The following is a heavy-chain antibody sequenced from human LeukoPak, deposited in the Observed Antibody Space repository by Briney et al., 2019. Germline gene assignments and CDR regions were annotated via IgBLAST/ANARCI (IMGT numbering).Heavy chain of an antibody. V-gene: IGHV4-30-2*01. CDR3: ARAYSSGWYEYFQH. CDR2: IYHSGTP. Sequence: PSETLSLTCTVSGGALSSGGYYWTWIRQPPGKGLERIGNIYHSGTPYYNPSLKSRVTISVDTSKNQLSLKLSSVTAADTAVYYCARAYSSGWYEYFQHWGQGTLVTVSS. CDR1: GGALSSGGYY. J-gene: IGHJ1*01. D-gene: IGHD6-19*01.